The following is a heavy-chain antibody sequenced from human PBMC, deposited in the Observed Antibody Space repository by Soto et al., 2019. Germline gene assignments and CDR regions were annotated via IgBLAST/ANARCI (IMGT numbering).Heavy chain of an antibody. CDR2: IYYSGST. D-gene: IGHD1-26*01. V-gene: IGHV4-59*01. CDR1: GGSIGSYY. J-gene: IGHJ5*02. Sequence: TSETLSLTCTVSGGSIGSYYWSWIRQPPGKGLEWIGYIYYSGSTNYNPSLKSRVTISVDTSKNQFSLKLSSVTAADTAVYYCARGEGWFDPWGQGTLVTVSS. CDR3: ARGEGWFDP.